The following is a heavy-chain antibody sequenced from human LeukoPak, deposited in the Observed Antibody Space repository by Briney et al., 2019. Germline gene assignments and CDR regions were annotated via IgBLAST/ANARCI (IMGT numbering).Heavy chain of an antibody. J-gene: IGHJ4*02. Sequence: GGSLTLSCATSGFNFNTKWMTWVRQAPGKGLEWVANINQEGREKYYGDSVKGRFIISRDNAKRSLFLEMSSLRAEDTAVYYCADPPSDFWGQGTLVAISS. V-gene: IGHV3-7*01. CDR1: GFNFNTKW. CDR2: INQEGREK. CDR3: ADPPSDF.